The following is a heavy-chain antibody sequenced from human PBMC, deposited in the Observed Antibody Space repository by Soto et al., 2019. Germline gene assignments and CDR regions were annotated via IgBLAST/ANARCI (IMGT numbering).Heavy chain of an antibody. CDR2: INPNNGAT. Sequence: ASVKVSCKASGYIFIGNYMHWVRQAPGQGLEYMGWINPNNGATNYAQNFQGRVTMTWDTSISTAYMEVRRLRSDDAAVYYCAPHYPDSSGYFDHWGQGTLVTVSS. V-gene: IGHV1-2*02. J-gene: IGHJ4*02. CDR3: APHYPDSSGYFDH. CDR1: GYIFIGNY. D-gene: IGHD3-22*01.